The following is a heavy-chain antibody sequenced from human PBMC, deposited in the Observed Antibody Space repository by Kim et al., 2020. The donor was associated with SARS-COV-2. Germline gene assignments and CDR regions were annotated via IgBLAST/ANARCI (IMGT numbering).Heavy chain of an antibody. D-gene: IGHD3-3*01. V-gene: IGHV1-69*01. J-gene: IGHJ4*02. Sequence: YAQKFQGGVTITADESTSTAYMELRSLRSEDTAVYYCARDLGLPRSGYLGWGQGTLVTVSS. CDR3: ARDLGLPRSGYLG.